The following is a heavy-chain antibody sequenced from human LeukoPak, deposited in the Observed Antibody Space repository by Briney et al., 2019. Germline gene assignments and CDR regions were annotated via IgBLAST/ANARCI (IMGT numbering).Heavy chain of an antibody. V-gene: IGHV3-23*01. CDR3: AKGRGDSYGDPVDF. CDR1: GFTFSNYA. J-gene: IGHJ4*02. D-gene: IGHD5-18*01. CDR2: ITRSGGTT. Sequence: GGSLRLSCAASGFTFSNYAMSWVRQAPGKGREWVSVITRSGGTTYYADSVKGRFTITRDNSRNTLYLQMNSLRAEDTAVYYCAKGRGDSYGDPVDFWGQGTLVTDSS.